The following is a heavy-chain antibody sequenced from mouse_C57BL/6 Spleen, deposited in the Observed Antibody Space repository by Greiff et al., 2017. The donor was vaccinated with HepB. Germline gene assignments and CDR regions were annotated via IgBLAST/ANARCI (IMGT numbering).Heavy chain of an antibody. D-gene: IGHD2-2*01. CDR1: GYTFTDYY. CDR3: VEGGGYDGPSLAY. V-gene: IGHV1-26*01. Sequence: EVQLQQSGPELVKPGASVKISCKASGYTFTDYYMNWVKQSHGKSLEWIGDINPNNGGTSYNQKFKGKATLTVDKSSSTAYMELRSLTSEDSAVYYCVEGGGYDGPSLAYWGQGTLVTVSA. J-gene: IGHJ3*01. CDR2: INPNNGGT.